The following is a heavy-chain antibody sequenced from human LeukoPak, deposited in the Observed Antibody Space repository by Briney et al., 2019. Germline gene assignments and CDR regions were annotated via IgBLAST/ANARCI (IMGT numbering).Heavy chain of an antibody. D-gene: IGHD4-23*01. Sequence: SGPTLVNPTQTLTLTCTFSGFSLSTNAVGVGWIRQPPGKALEWLAVIYWDDDKRYSLSLKNRLTITKDPSKNQVVLTMTNMDPVDTATYYCAHSCGGGNSAYFDYWGQGTLVTVSS. V-gene: IGHV2-5*02. CDR1: GFSLSTNAVG. CDR2: IYWDDDK. J-gene: IGHJ4*02. CDR3: AHSCGGGNSAYFDY.